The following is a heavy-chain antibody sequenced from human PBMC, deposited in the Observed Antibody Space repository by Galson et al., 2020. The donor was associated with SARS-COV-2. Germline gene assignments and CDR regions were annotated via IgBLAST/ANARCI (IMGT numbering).Heavy chain of an antibody. D-gene: IGHD5-18*01. Sequence: GGSLRLSCAASGFTFSSYAMHWVRQAPGKGLEWVAVISYDGSNKYYADSVKGRFTISRDNSKNTLYLQMNSLRAEDTAVYYCARGGGGGYSYVDYWGQGTLVTVSS. J-gene: IGHJ4*02. CDR3: ARGGGGGYSYVDY. CDR1: GFTFSSYA. V-gene: IGHV3-30-3*01. CDR2: ISYDGSNK.